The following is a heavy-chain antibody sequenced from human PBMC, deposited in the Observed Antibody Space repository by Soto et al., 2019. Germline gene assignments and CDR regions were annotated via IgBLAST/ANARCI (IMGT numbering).Heavy chain of an antibody. CDR2: INRDGSQM. CDR1: GFTFSNSW. J-gene: IGHJ1*01. D-gene: IGHD2-21*01. V-gene: IGHV3-7*01. CDR3: VRELIVGPAEYFQH. Sequence: GGSLRLSCAVSGFTFSNSWMSWVRQIPGKGLEWVANINRDGSQMYYVDSVEGRFTISRDNAKNSLYLQMNSLRVEDTAVYYCVRELIVGPAEYFQHWGQGTLVTVSS.